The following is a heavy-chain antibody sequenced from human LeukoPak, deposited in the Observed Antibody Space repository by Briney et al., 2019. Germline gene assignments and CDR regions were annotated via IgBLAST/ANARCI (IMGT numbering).Heavy chain of an antibody. CDR1: GFTFNNYG. D-gene: IGHD3-10*01. CDR2: IRYNGNNQ. Sequence: PGGPLRLSCAASGFTFNNYGMHWVRQAPGKGLEWVAFIRYNGNNQYYADSVKGRFTISRDNSKNTLYLQMNSLKGDDTAVYYCAKGSAFYYIDVWGKGTTVIISS. V-gene: IGHV3-30*02. J-gene: IGHJ6*03. CDR3: AKGSAFYYIDV.